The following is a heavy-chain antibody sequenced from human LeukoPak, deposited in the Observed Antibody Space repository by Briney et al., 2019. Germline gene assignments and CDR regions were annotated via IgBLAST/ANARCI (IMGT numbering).Heavy chain of an antibody. Sequence: AGGSLRLSCAASGFTFSSYWMNWVRQAPGKGLEWVSYISSSSSTIYYADSVKGRFTISRDNAKNSLYLQMNSLRAEDTAVYYCARALGRLRPEQNFDYWGQGTLVTVSS. CDR3: ARALGRLRPEQNFDY. CDR1: GFTFSSYW. V-gene: IGHV3-48*04. J-gene: IGHJ4*02. CDR2: ISSSSSTI. D-gene: IGHD1-26*01.